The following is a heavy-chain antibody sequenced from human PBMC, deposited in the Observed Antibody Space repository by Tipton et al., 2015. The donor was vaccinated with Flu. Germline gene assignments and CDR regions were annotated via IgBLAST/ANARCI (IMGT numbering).Heavy chain of an antibody. CDR1: GITLSTFA. V-gene: IGHV3-11*06. CDR3: ARSRGDY. J-gene: IGHJ4*02. CDR2: VSGSGDNT. Sequence: SLRLSCATSGITLSTFAMSWVRQAPGKGLEWVSVVSGSGDNTDYADSVRGRFTISRDNAKNSLYLQMNSLRAEDTAVYYCARSRGDYWGQGTLVTVSS.